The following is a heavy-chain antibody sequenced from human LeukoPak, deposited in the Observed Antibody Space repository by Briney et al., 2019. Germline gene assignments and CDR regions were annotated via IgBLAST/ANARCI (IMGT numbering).Heavy chain of an antibody. CDR1: GFTFSTYT. CDR2: ISISGGTT. D-gene: IGHD3-16*02. Sequence: GGSLRLSCAGSGFTFSTYTMSWVRQAPGKGLEWISGISISGGTTYYADSVKGRFTISRDNSKNTLYLQMNSLRAEDTAVYYCASRYCYWGQGTLVTVSS. CDR3: ASRYCY. J-gene: IGHJ4*02. V-gene: IGHV3-23*01.